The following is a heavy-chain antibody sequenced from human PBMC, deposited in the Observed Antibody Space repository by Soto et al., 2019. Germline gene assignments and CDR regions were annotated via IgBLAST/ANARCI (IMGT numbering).Heavy chain of an antibody. V-gene: IGHV1-69*13. CDR1: GGTFSSHA. CDR3: ASTYCSGDSCYRQPYYYYGMDV. J-gene: IGHJ6*02. D-gene: IGHD2-15*01. CDR2: LIPILGTA. Sequence: ASVKVSCMASGGTFSSHAIGWVRQAPGQELEWLGGLIPILGTANYAQKFQGRVTITADESTSTAYMELSSLRSEDTAVYYCASTYCSGDSCYRQPYYYYGMDVWGQGTTVTVSS.